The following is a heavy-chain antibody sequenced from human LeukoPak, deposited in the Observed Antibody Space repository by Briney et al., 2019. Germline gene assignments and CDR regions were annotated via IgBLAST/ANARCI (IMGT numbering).Heavy chain of an antibody. Sequence: GGSLRLSCAASGFTFSTYWMTWVRQARGKWLEWVANIKQDGGERHYVDSIKGRFTISRDNAKKTLYLQMNSLRAEDTAVYYCARDQWWSDYWGQGTLVTVSS. CDR3: ARDQWWSDY. D-gene: IGHD2-15*01. CDR1: GFTFSTYW. J-gene: IGHJ4*02. CDR2: IKQDGGER. V-gene: IGHV3-7*01.